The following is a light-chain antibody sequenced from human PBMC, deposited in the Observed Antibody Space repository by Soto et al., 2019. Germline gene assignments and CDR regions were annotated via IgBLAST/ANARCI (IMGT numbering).Light chain of an antibody. J-gene: IGLJ1*01. CDR2: EAT. Sequence: QSALAQPASVSGSPGQSITISCTGTSSDAENYRLISWYQHHPGKVPKVVIFEATKRPSGVSTRFSGSKSGNTASLTISGLQAEDEADYYCSSYTDTNTYVFGSGTKLTVL. V-gene: IGLV2-23*01. CDR3: SSYTDTNTYV. CDR1: SSDAENYRL.